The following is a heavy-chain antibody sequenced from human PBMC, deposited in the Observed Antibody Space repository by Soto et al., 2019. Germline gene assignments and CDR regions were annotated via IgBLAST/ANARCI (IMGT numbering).Heavy chain of an antibody. Sequence: SLRLSCAASGFTSSSYGMHWVRQAPGKGLEWVAVIWYDGSNKYYADSVKGRFTISRDNSKNTLYLQMNSLRAEDTAVYYCAREEIFSYYDILTGYYTAYYFDYWGQGTLVTVSS. CDR1: GFTSSSYG. D-gene: IGHD3-9*01. J-gene: IGHJ4*02. CDR2: IWYDGSNK. CDR3: AREEIFSYYDILTGYYTAYYFDY. V-gene: IGHV3-33*01.